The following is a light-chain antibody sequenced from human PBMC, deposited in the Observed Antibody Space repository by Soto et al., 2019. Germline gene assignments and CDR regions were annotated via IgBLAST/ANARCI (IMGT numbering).Light chain of an antibody. V-gene: IGKV1-33*01. Sequence: DIQMTQSPSSLSASVGDRVTITCQASHNINNYLNWYRQKPGRAPKLLIYDASNLEAEVPSRFRGSGSGTDFTFTISRLQPEDIATYYCQKYENLPTFGQGTRLEIK. CDR3: QKYENLPT. CDR1: HNINNY. CDR2: DAS. J-gene: IGKJ5*01.